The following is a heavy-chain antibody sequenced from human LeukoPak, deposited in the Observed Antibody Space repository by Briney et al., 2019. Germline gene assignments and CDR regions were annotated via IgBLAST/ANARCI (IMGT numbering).Heavy chain of an antibody. Sequence: GGSLRLSCTVSGFTFSSAWMHWVRQAPGKGLEWVGRIASNTDGGTTDYAAPVKGRFTISRDDSKNALYLQMNSLKTEDTALYYCTTRTTTTIYWGQGTLVTVSS. J-gene: IGHJ4*02. D-gene: IGHD1-7*01. CDR1: GFTFSSAW. V-gene: IGHV3-15*04. CDR3: TTRTTTTIY. CDR2: IASNTDGGTT.